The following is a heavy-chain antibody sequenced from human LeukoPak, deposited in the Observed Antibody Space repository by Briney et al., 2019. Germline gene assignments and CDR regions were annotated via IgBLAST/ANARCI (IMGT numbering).Heavy chain of an antibody. CDR1: GSSISSYY. CDR2: IYGSGRT. J-gene: IGHJ4*02. V-gene: IGHV4-59*01. D-gene: IGHD1-14*01. CDR3: ARGARRGSGSDY. Sequence: SETLSLTCNVSGSSISSYYWNWIRQPPGKGLGRIGYIYGSGRTNYNPSLQSRVTISVDTSNQEFSLKLSSVTAADTAVYYCARGARRGSGSDYWGQGTLVTLSS.